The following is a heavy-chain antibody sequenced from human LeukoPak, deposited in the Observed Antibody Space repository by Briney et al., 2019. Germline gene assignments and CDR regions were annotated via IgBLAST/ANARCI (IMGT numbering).Heavy chain of an antibody. J-gene: IGHJ4*02. D-gene: IGHD4-23*01. Sequence: GGSLRLSCAASGFTFSDAWMTWVRQAPGKGLEWVGRIKIKADGGATDYAAPVKGRFTISRDDSKNTLYLQINSLKTEDTAVYYCTTMTTVVTANDYWGQGTLVTVSS. CDR1: GFTFSDAW. CDR2: IKIKADGGAT. V-gene: IGHV3-15*01. CDR3: TTMTTVVTANDY.